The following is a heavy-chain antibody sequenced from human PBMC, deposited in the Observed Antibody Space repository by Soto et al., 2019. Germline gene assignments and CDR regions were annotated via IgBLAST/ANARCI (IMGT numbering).Heavy chain of an antibody. CDR1: EFSFGGYA. Sequence: EVQLLESGGGLVQPGGSLRLCCAASEFSFGGYAMSWVRQAPGKGLEWVSSISGSGASAFYAASVRGRFTISRDNTGNTVSLQMNSLRAEDTALYYCAKGSRGYTTYYFDYWGQGTRITVSS. CDR2: ISGSGASA. V-gene: IGHV3-23*01. CDR3: AKGSRGYTTYYFDY. D-gene: IGHD5-18*01. J-gene: IGHJ4*02.